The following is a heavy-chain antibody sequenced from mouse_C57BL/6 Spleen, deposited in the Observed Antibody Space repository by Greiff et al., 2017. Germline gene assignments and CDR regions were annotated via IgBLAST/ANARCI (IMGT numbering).Heavy chain of an antibody. CDR3: ARGIPYYYGSSWDYFDY. CDR2: INPSSGYT. J-gene: IGHJ2*01. V-gene: IGHV1-4*01. D-gene: IGHD1-1*01. CDR1: GYPFTSYT. Sequence: VQLQESGAELARPGASVKMSCKASGYPFTSYTMHWVKQRPGQGLEWIGYINPSSGYTKYNQKFKDKATLTADKSSSTAYMQLSSLTSEDSAVYYCARGIPYYYGSSWDYFDYWGQGTTLTVSS.